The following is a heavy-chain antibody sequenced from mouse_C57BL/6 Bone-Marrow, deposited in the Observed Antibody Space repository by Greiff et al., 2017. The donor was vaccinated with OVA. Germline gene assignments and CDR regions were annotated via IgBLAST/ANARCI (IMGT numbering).Heavy chain of an antibody. CDR1: GYTFTSYW. D-gene: IGHD2-5*01. Sequence: QVQLQQPGAELVRPGTSVKLSCKASGYTFTSYWMHWVKQRPGQGLEWIGVIDPSDSYTNYNQKFKGKATLTVDTSSSTAYMQLSSLTSEDSAVYYCARRYCSNFDDWGQGTTLTVSS. CDR3: ARRYCSNFDD. CDR2: IDPSDSYT. V-gene: IGHV1-59*01. J-gene: IGHJ2*01.